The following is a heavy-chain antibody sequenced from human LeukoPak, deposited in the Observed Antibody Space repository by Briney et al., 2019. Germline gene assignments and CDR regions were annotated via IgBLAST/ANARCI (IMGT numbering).Heavy chain of an antibody. CDR3: ARQGGDTMVRGVIKDWFDP. D-gene: IGHD3-10*01. J-gene: IGHJ5*02. V-gene: IGHV4-39*01. CDR1: GDSISSTNYY. Sequence: SETLSLTCTVSGDSISSTNYYWGWIRQPPGKGLEWLGSIYYSGSANYNPSLKSRVTISVDTSKDHFSLKLTSVTAADTAVYYCARQGGDTMVRGVIKDWFDPWGQGTLVTVSS. CDR2: IYYSGSA.